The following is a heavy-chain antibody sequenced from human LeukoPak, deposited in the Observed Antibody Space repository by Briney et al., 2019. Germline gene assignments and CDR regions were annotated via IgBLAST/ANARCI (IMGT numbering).Heavy chain of an antibody. CDR2: IYPGDSDT. Sequence: GESLKISCKGSGYSFTSYWIGWVRQMPGKGLEWMGIIYPGDSDTRYSPSFQGQVTISADNSISTAYLQWSSLKASDTAMYYCARSTDSSGYYDLWDYWGQGALVTVSS. V-gene: IGHV5-51*01. J-gene: IGHJ4*02. CDR3: ARSTDSSGYYDLWDY. CDR1: GYSFTSYW. D-gene: IGHD3-22*01.